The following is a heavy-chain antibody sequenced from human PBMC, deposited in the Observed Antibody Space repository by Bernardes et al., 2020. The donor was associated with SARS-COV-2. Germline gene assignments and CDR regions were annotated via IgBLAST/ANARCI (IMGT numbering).Heavy chain of an antibody. CDR2: ISQSGDT. Sequence: TLSLTCSVSGELLSGYYWSWIRQSPGKGLEWLGEISQSGDTNYNPSLMSRVTISVDTSKNQFSLNLYSVTAADTAVFYCARGRSRNYYFDYWGQGALVTVSS. D-gene: IGHD1-1*01. CDR3: ARGRSRNYYFDY. J-gene: IGHJ4*02. CDR1: GELLSGYY. V-gene: IGHV4-34*01.